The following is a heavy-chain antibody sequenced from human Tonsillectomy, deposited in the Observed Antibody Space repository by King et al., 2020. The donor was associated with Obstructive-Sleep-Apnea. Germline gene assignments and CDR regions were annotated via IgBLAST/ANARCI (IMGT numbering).Heavy chain of an antibody. V-gene: IGHV1-2*02. CDR3: ARNSGYDYYFDY. CDR1: GYTFTGYY. Sequence: QLVQSGAEVKKPGASVKVSCRASGYTFTGYYMHWVRQAPGQGFEWMGWINPDTGVTNFAQNFQGRVTMTRDTSISTAYMELSRLRSDDTAVYYCARNSGYDYYFDYWGQGTLATVSS. CDR2: INPDTGVT. J-gene: IGHJ4*02. D-gene: IGHD5-12*01.